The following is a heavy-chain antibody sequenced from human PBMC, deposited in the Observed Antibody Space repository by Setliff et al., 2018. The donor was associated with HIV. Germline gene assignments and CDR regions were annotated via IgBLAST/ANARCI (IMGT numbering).Heavy chain of an antibody. CDR3: ARHSDDRDPWYFDL. J-gene: IGHJ2*01. Sequence: KVSCKASGYTFINFGISWVRQMPGKGLEWMGKIDPSDSYTKYNPSFEGHVTISADKSINTAHLQLNSLKASDTAKYYCARHSDDRDPWYFDLWGRGTLVTVSS. CDR2: IDPSDSYT. CDR1: GYTFINFG. V-gene: IGHV5-10-1*01. D-gene: IGHD1-1*01.